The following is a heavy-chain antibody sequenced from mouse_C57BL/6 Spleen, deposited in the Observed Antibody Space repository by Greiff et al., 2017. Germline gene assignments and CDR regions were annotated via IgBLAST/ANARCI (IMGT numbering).Heavy chain of an antibody. V-gene: IGHV14-4*01. D-gene: IGHD2-1*01. CDR2: IDPENGDT. J-gene: IGHJ1*03. CDR1: GFNIKDDY. Sequence: EVKLQESGAELVRPGASVKLSCTASGFNIKDDYMHWVKQRPEQGLEWIGWIDPENGDTEYASKFQGKATITADTSSNTAYLQLSSLTSEDTAVYYCTTVLYGNWYFDVWGTGTTVTVSS. CDR3: TTVLYGNWYFDV.